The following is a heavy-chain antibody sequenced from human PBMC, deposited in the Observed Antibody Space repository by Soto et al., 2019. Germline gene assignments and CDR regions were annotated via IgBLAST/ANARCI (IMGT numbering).Heavy chain of an antibody. CDR3: ARDRCSSTSCYPLDY. D-gene: IGHD2-2*01. CDR1: GYTFTGYY. CDR2: INPNSGGT. Sequence: QVQLVQSGAEVKKPGASVKVSCKASGYTFTGYYMHWVRQAPGQGLEWMGWINPNSGGTNYAQKFQGRVTMTRDTSISTAYMELSRLRSDDTAVYYCARDRCSSTSCYPLDYWGQGTLVTVSS. V-gene: IGHV1-2*02. J-gene: IGHJ4*02.